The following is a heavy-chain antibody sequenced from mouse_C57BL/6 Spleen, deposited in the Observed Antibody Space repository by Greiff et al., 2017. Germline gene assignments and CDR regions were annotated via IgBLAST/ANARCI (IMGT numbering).Heavy chain of an antibody. V-gene: IGHV1-50*01. D-gene: IGHD2-2*01. Sequence: QVQLKQPGAELVTPGASVKLSCKASGYTFTSYWMQWVKQRPGQGLEWIGEIDPSDSYTNYNQKFKGKATLTVDTSSSTAYMHLSSLTSEDSAVYYCARWGLPSDYWGQGTTLTVSS. CDR2: IDPSDSYT. CDR1: GYTFTSYW. CDR3: ARWGLPSDY. J-gene: IGHJ2*01.